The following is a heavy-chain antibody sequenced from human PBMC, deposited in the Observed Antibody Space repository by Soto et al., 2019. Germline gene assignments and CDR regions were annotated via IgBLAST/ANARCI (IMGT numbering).Heavy chain of an antibody. D-gene: IGHD3-9*01. V-gene: IGHV1-3*01. Sequence: QVQLVQSGAEVKKPGASVKVSCKAAGYTFTSYAMHWVRQAPGQRLEWMGWINAGNGNTKFSQKFQGRVTITRDTSASTAYMELSSLRSEDTAVYYCARNLMDYHILTGYYIAYDFDYWGQGTLVTVSS. CDR3: ARNLMDYHILTGYYIAYDFDY. J-gene: IGHJ4*02. CDR1: GYTFTSYA. CDR2: INAGNGNT.